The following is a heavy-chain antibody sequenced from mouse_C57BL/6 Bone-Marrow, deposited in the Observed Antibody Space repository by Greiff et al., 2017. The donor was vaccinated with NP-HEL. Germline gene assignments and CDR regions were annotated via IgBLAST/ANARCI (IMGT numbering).Heavy chain of an antibody. J-gene: IGHJ4*01. CDR1: GYAFTNYL. CDR2: INPGSGGT. V-gene: IGHV1-54*01. Sequence: QVQLQQSGAELVRPGTSVKVSCKASGYAFTNYLIEWVKQRPGQGLEWIGVINPGSGGTNYNEKFKGKATLTADTSSSTAYMQLSSLTSEDSAVYFCAIGYYYGSSYPYYYAMDYWGQGTSVTVSS. CDR3: AIGYYYGSSYPYYYAMDY. D-gene: IGHD1-1*01.